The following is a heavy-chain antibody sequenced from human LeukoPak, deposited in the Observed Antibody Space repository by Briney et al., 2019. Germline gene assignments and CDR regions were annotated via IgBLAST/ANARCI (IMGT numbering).Heavy chain of an antibody. CDR3: ARDSAGAFDY. V-gene: IGHV3-48*01. Sequence: PGGSLRLSCAASGFTFSSYSMNWVRQAPGKGLEWVSYISSSSSTKYYADSVKSRFTISRDNAKNSLYLQMNSLRAEDTAVYYCARDSAGAFDYWGQGTLVTVSS. CDR2: ISSSSSTK. J-gene: IGHJ4*02. D-gene: IGHD1-26*01. CDR1: GFTFSSYS.